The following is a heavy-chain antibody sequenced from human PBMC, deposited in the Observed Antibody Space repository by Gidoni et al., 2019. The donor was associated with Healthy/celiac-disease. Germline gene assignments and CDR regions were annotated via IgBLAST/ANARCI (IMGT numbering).Heavy chain of an antibody. Sequence: QVQLVESGGGVVQPGRSLRLSCAASGFTFSSYGMHWVRQAPGKGLEWVAVIWYDGSNKYYADSVKGRFTIYRDNSKNTLYLQMNSLRADDTAVYYCARGRITMIVVDHWYFDLWGRGTLVTVSS. CDR1: GFTFSSYG. J-gene: IGHJ2*01. CDR2: IWYDGSNK. CDR3: ARGRITMIVVDHWYFDL. D-gene: IGHD3-22*01. V-gene: IGHV3-33*01.